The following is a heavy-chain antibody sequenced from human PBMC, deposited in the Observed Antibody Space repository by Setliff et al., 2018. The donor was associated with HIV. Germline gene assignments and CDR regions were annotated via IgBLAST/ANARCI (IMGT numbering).Heavy chain of an antibody. J-gene: IGHJ6*02. Sequence: KSSETMSLTCAVSGYSISSGYYWGWIRQPPGKGLEWIGNIYHHGNTYYYPSLKGRVTISLDTSNNQFSLNLNSVTAADTAVYYCARGGPTVAFGLDVWGQGTTVTVSS. CDR2: IYHHGNT. CDR1: GYSISSGYY. D-gene: IGHD5-12*01. CDR3: ARGGPTVAFGLDV. V-gene: IGHV4-38-2*01.